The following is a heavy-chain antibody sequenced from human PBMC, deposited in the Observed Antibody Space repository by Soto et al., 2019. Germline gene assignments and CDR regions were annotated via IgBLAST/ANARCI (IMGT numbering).Heavy chain of an antibody. Sequence: SGPTMVNPTQTLRLTGTFSGFSLSTSGLAVGWIRQPPGKTLEWLAFIFWNDETRYSPSLKTRLTVTKDTSKNQVVLTMTNMDPVDTATYYCAHSAPRSSGSRIEFKRHFDSWGQGTLVTVSS. CDR3: AHSAPRSSGSRIEFKRHFDS. CDR1: GFSLSTSGLA. V-gene: IGHV2-5*01. CDR2: IFWNDET. D-gene: IGHD3-10*01. J-gene: IGHJ4*02.